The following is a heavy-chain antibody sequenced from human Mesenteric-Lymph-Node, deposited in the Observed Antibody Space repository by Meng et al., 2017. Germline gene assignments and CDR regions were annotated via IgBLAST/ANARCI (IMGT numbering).Heavy chain of an antibody. CDR2: VVYSGTT. J-gene: IGHJ5*02. CDR1: GDSISSISYY. D-gene: IGHD6-19*01. CDR3: VRSSGWVKTGFDP. Sequence: LELQGSGPGLVKPSETLSPTCTVSGDSISSISYYWAWIRQPPGEGLEWIGSVVYSGTTYYTSSLKSRVSISVDTSKNQFSLKLSSVTAADTAVYYCVRSSGWVKTGFDPWGQGTLVTVSS. V-gene: IGHV4-39*01.